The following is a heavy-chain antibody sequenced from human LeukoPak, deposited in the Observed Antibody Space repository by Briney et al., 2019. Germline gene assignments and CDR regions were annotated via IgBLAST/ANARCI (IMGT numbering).Heavy chain of an antibody. CDR3: ARDFDWLTPGEEYSFDY. D-gene: IGHD3-9*01. Sequence: ASVKVSCKASGYTFTGYYMHWVRQAPGQGLEWMGWINPNSGGTNYAQKFQGRVTMTTDTSTSTAYMELRSLRSDDTAVYYCARDFDWLTPGEEYSFDYWGQGTLVTVSS. CDR1: GYTFTGYY. CDR2: INPNSGGT. V-gene: IGHV1-2*02. J-gene: IGHJ4*02.